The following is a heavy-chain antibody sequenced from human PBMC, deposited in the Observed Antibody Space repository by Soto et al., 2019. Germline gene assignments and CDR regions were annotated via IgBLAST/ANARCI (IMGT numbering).Heavy chain of an antibody. D-gene: IGHD5-12*01. CDR1: GFTFSSYS. CDR3: ARTKVATIVGWFDP. J-gene: IGHJ5*02. V-gene: IGHV3-21*01. CDR2: ISSSSSYI. Sequence: PGGSLRLSCAASGFTFSSYSMNWVRQAPGKGLEWVSSISSSSSYIYYADSVKGRFTISRDNAKNSLYLQMNSLRAEDTAVYYCARTKVATIVGWFDPWGQGTLVTVSS.